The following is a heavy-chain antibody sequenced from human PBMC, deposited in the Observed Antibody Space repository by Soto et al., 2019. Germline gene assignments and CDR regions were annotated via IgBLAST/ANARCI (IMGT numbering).Heavy chain of an antibody. Sequence: ETLSLTCTVSGGSFSPNYWSWIRQPPGKGLEWVGYIYYDGTARHNPSLKSRVTISLETSRSQFSLKLSSVTAADTAVYYCSGDDSDWFFNWGRGTLVTVSS. J-gene: IGHJ4*02. D-gene: IGHD3-9*01. CDR1: GGSFSPNY. V-gene: IGHV4-59*01. CDR3: SGDDSDWFFN. CDR2: IYYDGTA.